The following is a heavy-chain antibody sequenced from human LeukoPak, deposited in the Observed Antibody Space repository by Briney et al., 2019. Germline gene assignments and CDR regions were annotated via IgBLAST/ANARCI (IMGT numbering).Heavy chain of an antibody. CDR1: GFTFSSYS. V-gene: IGHV3-48*01. J-gene: IGHJ3*02. D-gene: IGHD2-2*01. CDR2: ISSSSNTI. Sequence: GGSLRLSCAASGFTFSSYSMNWVRQAPGKGLEWVSYISSSSNTIYYADSVKGRFTISRDNAKNSLYLQMNSLRAEDTALYHCARAMRSNDAFDIWGQGTMVTVSS. CDR3: ARAMRSNDAFDI.